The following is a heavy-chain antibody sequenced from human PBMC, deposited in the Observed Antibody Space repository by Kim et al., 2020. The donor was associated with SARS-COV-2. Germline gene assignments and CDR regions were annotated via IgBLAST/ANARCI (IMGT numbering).Heavy chain of an antibody. CDR1: GYTFTSYA. V-gene: IGHV1-3*01. Sequence: ASVKVSCKASGYTFTSYAMHWVRQAPGQRLEWMGWINAGNGNTKYSQKFQGRVTITRDTSASTAYMELSSLRSEDTAVYYCARGRGLAGTTGNGAFDIWGQGTMVTVSS. CDR3: ARGRGLAGTTGNGAFDI. J-gene: IGHJ3*02. CDR2: INAGNGNT. D-gene: IGHD1-1*01.